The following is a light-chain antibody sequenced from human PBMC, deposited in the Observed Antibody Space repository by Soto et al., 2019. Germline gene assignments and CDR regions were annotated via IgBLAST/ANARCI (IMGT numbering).Light chain of an antibody. Sequence: DIQMTQSPSSLSASVGDRVTMTCRASQPISIYLNWYQQKPGRAPKILIYAASRLRSGVPSRFSADGSGTDFTLTISSLQPEDFATYYCLQSSSTPPFTFGPETKVDLK. CDR3: LQSSSTPPFT. V-gene: IGKV1-39*01. J-gene: IGKJ3*01. CDR2: AAS. CDR1: QPISIY.